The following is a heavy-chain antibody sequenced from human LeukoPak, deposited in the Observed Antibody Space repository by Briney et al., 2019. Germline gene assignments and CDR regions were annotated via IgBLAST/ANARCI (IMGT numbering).Heavy chain of an antibody. J-gene: IGHJ4*01. CDR2: ISGDGGST. CDR1: GFTFDDYA. CDR3: GKVSCGSCYGTFDY. Sequence: PGGSLRLSCAASGFTFDDYAMHWVRQAPGKGLEWVSLISGDGGSTYYADSVKGRFTISRDNSKNSLYLQMNSLRTEDTALYYWGKVSCGSCYGTFDYWGQGTLVNGS. D-gene: IGHD2-15*01. V-gene: IGHV3-43*02.